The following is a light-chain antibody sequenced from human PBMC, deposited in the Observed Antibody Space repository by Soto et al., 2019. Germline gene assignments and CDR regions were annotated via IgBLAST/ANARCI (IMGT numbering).Light chain of an antibody. CDR3: QQFSSYPPT. V-gene: IGKV3-20*01. Sequence: NVLTQSPVTLSLSPGEGAPLSCRASQSVSSSYLAWYQQKPGQAPRLLIYGASSRATGIPDRFSGGGSGTDFTLTISRLEPEDFAVYYCQQFSSYPPTFGGGTKV. CDR1: QSVSSSY. J-gene: IGKJ4*01. CDR2: GAS.